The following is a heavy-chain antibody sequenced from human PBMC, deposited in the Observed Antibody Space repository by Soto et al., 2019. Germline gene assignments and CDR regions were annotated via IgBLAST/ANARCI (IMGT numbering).Heavy chain of an antibody. CDR3: ARVPDY. D-gene: IGHD3-3*01. CDR1: GFTFINYA. J-gene: IGHJ4*02. CDR2: IGDSGST. Sequence: GSLRLSCAASGFTFINYAMSWVRQARGKGLEWVSAIGDSGSTYYNPSLKSRVTISVDTSRNQFSLKLSSVTAADTAVYYSARVPDYWGEGTLVTVSS. V-gene: IGHV4-34*08.